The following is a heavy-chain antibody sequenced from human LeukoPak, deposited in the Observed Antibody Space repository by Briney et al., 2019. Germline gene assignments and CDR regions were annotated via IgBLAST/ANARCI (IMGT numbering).Heavy chain of an antibody. CDR3: AKDGYSGYDPRGDLGDY. CDR1: GFTFSSYA. D-gene: IGHD5-12*01. CDR2: ISGSGGST. V-gene: IGHV3-23*01. Sequence: GGSLGLSCAASGFTFSSYAMSWVRQAPGKGLEWVSAISGSGGSTYYADSVKGRFTISRDNSKNTLYLQMNSLRAEDTAVYYCAKDGYSGYDPRGDLGDYWGQGTLVTVSS. J-gene: IGHJ4*02.